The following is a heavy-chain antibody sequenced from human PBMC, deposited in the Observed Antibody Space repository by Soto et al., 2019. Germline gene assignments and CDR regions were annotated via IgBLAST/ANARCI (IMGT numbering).Heavy chain of an antibody. CDR2: INADKGDT. Sequence: QAPLVQSGAEVKKPGASVKVSCKASGYSFTDFAMHWVRLASGQRLEWMGWINADKGDTKYSPKFQGRVTITRDTSATTVYMDLRSLRSADTAVYYCARGPLSGVATIWDYANWFDPWGQGSLVTVST. J-gene: IGHJ5*02. V-gene: IGHV1-3*01. CDR1: GYSFTDFA. D-gene: IGHD5-12*01. CDR3: ARGPLSGVATIWDYANWFDP.